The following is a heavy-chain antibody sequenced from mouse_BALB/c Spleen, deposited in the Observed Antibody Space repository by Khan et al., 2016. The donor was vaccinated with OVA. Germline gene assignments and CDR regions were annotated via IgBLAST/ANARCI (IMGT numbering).Heavy chain of an antibody. CDR1: GYTFTNYW. J-gene: IGHJ2*01. CDR3: TIGDPENFDY. D-gene: IGHD2-13*01. CDR2: IYPSDNYT. V-gene: IGHV1-69*02. Sequence: QVQLQQPGAELVRPGASVKLSCKASGYTFTNYWINWMKQRPRQGLEWIGNIYPSDNYTNYNQQFRDKATLTVDKSSSTAYMQPSRPTSEDSAVYSCTIGDPENFDYWGQGTTLTVSS.